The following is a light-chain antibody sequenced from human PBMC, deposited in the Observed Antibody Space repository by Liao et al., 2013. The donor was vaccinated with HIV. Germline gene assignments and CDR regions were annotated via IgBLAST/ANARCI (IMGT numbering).Light chain of an antibody. J-gene: IGLJ1*01. CDR1: NIGSKG. CDR3: QVWDSSRDPHYV. V-gene: IGLV3-21*01. CDR2: YDT. Sequence: SYALTQPPSVSVAPGKTATISCAGNNIGSKGVHWYQHKPGQAPVLLIYYDTDRPSGIPARFSGSTSGNTATLTISGVEAGDEADYYCQVWDSSRDPHYVFGAGTKVTVL.